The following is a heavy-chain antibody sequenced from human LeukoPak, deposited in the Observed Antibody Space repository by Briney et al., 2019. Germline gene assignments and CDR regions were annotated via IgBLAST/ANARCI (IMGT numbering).Heavy chain of an antibody. V-gene: IGHV3-23*01. D-gene: IGHD6-19*01. J-gene: IGHJ4*02. CDR3: AKNQGQWLVPVDY. CDR2: INANGINT. CDR1: GFAFNFYA. Sequence: SGGSLRLSCAASGFAFNFYAMSWVRQAPGKGLQWVSTINANGINTYYADSVRGRFTISRDNSKNTLYLQMNNLRAEDTALYYCAKNQGQWLVPVDYWGQGTLVTVSS.